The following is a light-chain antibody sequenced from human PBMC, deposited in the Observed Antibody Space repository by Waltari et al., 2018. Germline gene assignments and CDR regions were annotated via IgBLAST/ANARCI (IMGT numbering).Light chain of an antibody. V-gene: IGLV2-23*01. CDR3: CSYAGSSTYVL. Sequence: QSALTQPASVSGSPGQSITISCTGTSSDVGGSDLVSWYQHHPGKAPKLIIYEATKRPSGVSDRFSASKSDNTASLTISVLQADDEANYYCCSYAGSSTYVLFGGGTRLTVL. CDR1: SSDVGGSDL. J-gene: IGLJ3*02. CDR2: EAT.